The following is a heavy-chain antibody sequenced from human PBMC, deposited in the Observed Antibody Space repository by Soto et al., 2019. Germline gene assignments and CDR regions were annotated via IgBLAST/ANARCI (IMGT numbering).Heavy chain of an antibody. D-gene: IGHD1-26*01. CDR2: MSYDGSKK. CDR1: GFTFSNYA. V-gene: IGHV3-30-3*01. CDR3: ARDGNYVDY. Sequence: VGSLRLSCGASGFTFSNYAMHWVRQAPGKGLEWVATMSYDGSKKYYTDSVKGRFTISRDNSKNTVFLEMNSLRPEDTAVYYCARDGNYVDYWGQGTLVTVSS. J-gene: IGHJ4*02.